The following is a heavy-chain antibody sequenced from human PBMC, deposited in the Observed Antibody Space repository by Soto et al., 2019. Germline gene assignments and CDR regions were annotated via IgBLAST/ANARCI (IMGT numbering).Heavy chain of an antibody. CDR1: GFTFSSYS. CDR3: AREHSVATATSDY. D-gene: IGHD5-12*01. J-gene: IGHJ4*02. Sequence: GGSLRLSCAASGFTFSSYSMNWVRQAPGKGLEWVSSISSSSSYIYYADSVKGRFTISRDNAKNSLYLQMNSLRAEDTAVYYCAREHSVATATSDYWGQGTLVTVSS. CDR2: ISSSSSYI. V-gene: IGHV3-21*01.